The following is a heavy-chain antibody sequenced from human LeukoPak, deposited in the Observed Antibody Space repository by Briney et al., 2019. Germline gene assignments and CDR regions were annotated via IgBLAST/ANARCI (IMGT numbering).Heavy chain of an antibody. CDR1: GFTFSSYA. CDR2: ISGSGGST. J-gene: IGHJ5*02. D-gene: IGHD3-22*01. V-gene: IGHV3-23*01. Sequence: PGGSLRLSCAASGFTFSSYAMSWVRQAPGKGLEWVSAISGSGGSTYYADSVKGRFTISRDNSKNTLYLQMNSLRAEDTAVYYCAKDLGKSGYYYDSSGYFPFDPWGQGTLVTVSS. CDR3: AKDLGKSGYYYDSSGYFPFDP.